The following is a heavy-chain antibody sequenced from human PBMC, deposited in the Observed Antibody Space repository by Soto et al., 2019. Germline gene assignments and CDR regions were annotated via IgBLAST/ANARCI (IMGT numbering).Heavy chain of an antibody. CDR2: IYYSGST. CDR1: GGSVSSDSYY. CDR3: ATPAPYGMDV. V-gene: IGHV4-61*01. Sequence: QVQLQESGPGLVKPSETLSLTCTVSGGSVSSDSYYWSWIRQPPGKGLEWIGYIYYSGSTNYNPSLKSRVTISVDTSKNQFSLKLSSVTAADTAVYYCATPAPYGMDVWGQGTTVTVSS. J-gene: IGHJ6*02.